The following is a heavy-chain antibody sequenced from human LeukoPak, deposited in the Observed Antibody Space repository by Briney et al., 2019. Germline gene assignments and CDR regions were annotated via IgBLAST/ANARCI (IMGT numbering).Heavy chain of an antibody. J-gene: IGHJ4*02. V-gene: IGHV3-53*01. CDR1: DFTVDNYY. CDR3: AKVVISWGPTSQDY. D-gene: IGHD6-13*01. CDR2: ISSGGTI. Sequence: GGSLRLSCAASDFTVDNYYMSWVRQAPGKGLEWVSLISSGGTIYYADSVKGRFTISRDNSKNTLSLQMNNLRAEDMAVYYCAKVVISWGPTSQDYWGQGTLVTVSS.